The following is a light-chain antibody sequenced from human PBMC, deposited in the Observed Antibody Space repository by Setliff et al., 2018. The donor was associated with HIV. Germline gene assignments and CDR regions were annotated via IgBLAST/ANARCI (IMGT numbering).Light chain of an antibody. CDR2: EFT. V-gene: IGLV2-8*01. Sequence: QSALTQPPSASGAPGQSVTISCTGTSSDVGAYNYVSWYQQHPGKAPKLMIYEFTKRPSGVPDRFAGSKSGNTASLTVSGLQAEAEADYYCSSYAGSNNLVFGGGTKVTVL. CDR1: SSDVGAYNY. J-gene: IGLJ2*01. CDR3: SSYAGSNNLV.